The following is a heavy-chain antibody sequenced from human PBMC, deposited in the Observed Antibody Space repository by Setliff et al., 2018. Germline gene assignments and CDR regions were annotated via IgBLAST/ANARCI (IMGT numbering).Heavy chain of an antibody. D-gene: IGHD3-10*01. CDR2: ISNDGSSI. V-gene: IGHV3-23*03. CDR3: AKVKKQLIRGSGLDL. Sequence: GGSLRLSCAASEFTFSSDAMTWVRQAPGKGLEWVSIISNDGSSIYYADSVKGRFTISRDNSKNTLYLQMNSLRPEDTAVYYCAKVKKQLIRGSGLDLWGQGTLVTVSS. CDR1: EFTFSSDA. J-gene: IGHJ5*02.